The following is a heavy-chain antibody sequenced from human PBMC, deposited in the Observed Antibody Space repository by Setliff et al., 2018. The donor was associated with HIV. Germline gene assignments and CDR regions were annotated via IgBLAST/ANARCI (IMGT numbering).Heavy chain of an antibody. CDR1: GYTFTRYY. D-gene: IGHD2-2*01. J-gene: IGHJ4*02. Sequence: ASVKVSCKASGYTFTRYYIHWVRQAPGQGLEWMGIINPSGGSTTYTQKFQGTGTMTRDTSTSTVYMELSSLRSEDTAVYYCARGPHCSSTSCFGGFDYWGQGTLVTSPQ. CDR2: INPSGGST. V-gene: IGHV1-46*01. CDR3: ARGPHCSSTSCFGGFDY.